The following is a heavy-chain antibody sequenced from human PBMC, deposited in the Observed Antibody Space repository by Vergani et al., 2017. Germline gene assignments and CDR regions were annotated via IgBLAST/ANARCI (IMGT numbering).Heavy chain of an antibody. D-gene: IGHD2-21*02. V-gene: IGHV1-69*08. CDR3: ARDPRGYGGDPEDYYYGMDV. CDR2: IIPVLGKT. CDR1: GATFRSNT. Sequence: QVQLVHSGAEVKKPGSSVKVSCKASGATFRSNTISWVRQVPGQGLEWMGRIIPVLGKTKSAQDFQGRLTITADSSTSTAYMELTSLRSQDTAVYYCARDPRGYGGDPEDYYYGMDVWGQGTTVTVSS. J-gene: IGHJ6*02.